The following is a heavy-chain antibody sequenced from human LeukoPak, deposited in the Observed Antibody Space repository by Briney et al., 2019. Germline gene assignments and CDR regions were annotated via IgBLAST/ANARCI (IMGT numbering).Heavy chain of an antibody. Sequence: ASVKVSCKASGYTFTSYGISWVRQAPGQGLEWMGWISAYNGNTNYAQKLQGRVTMTTDTSTGTAYMELRSLRSDDTAVYYCARDGSVTTMSYYYYYGMDVWGQGTTVTVSS. CDR2: ISAYNGNT. CDR1: GYTFTSYG. CDR3: ARDGSVTTMSYYYYYGMDV. V-gene: IGHV1-18*01. J-gene: IGHJ6*02. D-gene: IGHD4-11*01.